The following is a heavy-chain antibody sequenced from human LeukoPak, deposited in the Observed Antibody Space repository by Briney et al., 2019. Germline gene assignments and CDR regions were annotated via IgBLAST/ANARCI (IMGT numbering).Heavy chain of an antibody. CDR3: ASRTRFGELRFDY. V-gene: IGHV4-34*01. J-gene: IGHJ4*02. CDR1: GGSFSGYY. D-gene: IGHD3-10*01. Sequence: NPSETLSLTCAVYGGSFSGYYWSWIRQPPGKGLEWIGEINHSGSTNYNPSLKSRVTISVDTSKNQFSLKLGSVTAADTAVYYCASRTRFGELRFDYWGQGTLVTVSS. CDR2: INHSGST.